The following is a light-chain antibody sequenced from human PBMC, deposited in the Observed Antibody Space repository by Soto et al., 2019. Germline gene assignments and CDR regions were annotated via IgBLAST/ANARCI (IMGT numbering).Light chain of an antibody. CDR2: AAF. J-gene: IGKJ2*03. CDR3: QQSYGTLNS. CDR1: QSISTY. Sequence: IQMTQSPSSLSASVGDRVTITCRASQSISTYLKWNQQKPGQAPKLLSYAAFSLQGGVPSRFSGSGSGTDFTLTISGLHPEDFATYYCQQSYGTLNSFGQVNKLEI. V-gene: IGKV1-39*01.